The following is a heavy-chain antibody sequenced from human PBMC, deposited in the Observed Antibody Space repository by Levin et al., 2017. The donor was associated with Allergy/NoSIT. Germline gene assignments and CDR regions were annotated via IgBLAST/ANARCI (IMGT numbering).Heavy chain of an antibody. Sequence: PGGSLRLSCAASGFTFSSYEMNWVRQAPGKGLEWVSYISSSGSTIYYAASGKGRFTISRANAKNSLYLQMHSLRAEDTAVYYCARQLGNFWSGYNYFDYWGQGTLVTVSS. CDR3: ARQLGNFWSGYNYFDY. J-gene: IGHJ4*02. CDR1: GFTFSSYE. V-gene: IGHV3-48*03. D-gene: IGHD3-3*01. CDR2: ISSSGSTI.